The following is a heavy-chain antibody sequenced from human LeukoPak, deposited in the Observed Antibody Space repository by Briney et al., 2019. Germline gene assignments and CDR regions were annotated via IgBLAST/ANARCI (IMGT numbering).Heavy chain of an antibody. CDR1: GYTFTGHY. V-gene: IGHV1-2*02. CDR2: INPKSGGT. D-gene: IGHD1-26*01. CDR3: ARGGTTTSSPGDC. Sequence: GASVKVSCKASGYTFTGHYMHWVRQAPGQGLEWMGWINPKSGGTKYAQKFQGRVTMTRDTSVSTAYMEVSSLSSDDTAVYHCARGGTTTSSPGDCWGQGTLVTVSS. J-gene: IGHJ4*02.